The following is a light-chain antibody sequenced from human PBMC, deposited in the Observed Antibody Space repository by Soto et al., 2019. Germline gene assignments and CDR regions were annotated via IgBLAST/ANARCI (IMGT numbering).Light chain of an antibody. J-gene: IGKJ3*01. CDR1: QSVSSY. CDR3: QQRSNWLFT. Sequence: EIVLTQSPATLSLSPGERATLSCRASQSVSSYLAWYQHKPGQAPRLLISDASNRATGIPARFSGSGSGTDFTLTISTLEPEDFAVYYCQQRSNWLFTFGPGTKVHIK. CDR2: DAS. V-gene: IGKV3-11*01.